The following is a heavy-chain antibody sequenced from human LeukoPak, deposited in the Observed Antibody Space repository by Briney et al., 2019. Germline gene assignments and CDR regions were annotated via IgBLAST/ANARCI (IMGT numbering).Heavy chain of an antibody. J-gene: IGHJ4*02. CDR1: GFTISNAW. D-gene: IGHD3-3*01. V-gene: IGHV3-15*01. CDR3: TTDTADDFWSGYSQYYFDY. CDR2: IKCKTDGGTT. Sequence: GGSLRLSCAASGFTISNAWLSWVRRAPGKGLEGVGRIKCKTDGGTTDYAAPVKGRFTISRDDSKNTLYLQMNSLKTEDTAVYYCTTDTADDFWSGYSQYYFDYWGQGTLVTVSS.